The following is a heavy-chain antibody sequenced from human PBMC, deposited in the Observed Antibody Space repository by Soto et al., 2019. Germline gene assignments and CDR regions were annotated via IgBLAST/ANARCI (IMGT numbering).Heavy chain of an antibody. CDR3: TRRPFRTRSGGVDL. Sequence: QVQLQQSGPGLVKSSGTLSLTCAVYGGSISSDHWWTWVRQPPGKGLEWVGEIYHSGSTAYSPSLNGPGTLSVAKSKNQVSLSLRSVTAAGRAVYYCTRRPFRTRSGGVDLWGQGTLVTVSS. CDR1: GGSISSDHW. V-gene: IGHV4-4*02. CDR2: IYHSGST. J-gene: IGHJ5*02. D-gene: IGHD6-19*01.